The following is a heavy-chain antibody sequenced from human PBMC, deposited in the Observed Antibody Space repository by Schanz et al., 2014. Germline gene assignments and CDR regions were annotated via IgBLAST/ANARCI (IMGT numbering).Heavy chain of an antibody. CDR2: IKQDGSER. CDR3: ARDKGGYYPFDY. J-gene: IGHJ4*02. D-gene: IGHD3-3*01. V-gene: IGHV3-7*01. CDR1: GFSVSTNY. Sequence: EVQLVESGGGLIQPGGSLRLSCAVSGFSVSTNYMSWARQAPGKGLEWVANIKQDGSERYYVDSVKGRFTISRDNAKNSLYLQMNSLRAEDTAVYYCARDKGGYYPFDYWGQGTLVTVSS.